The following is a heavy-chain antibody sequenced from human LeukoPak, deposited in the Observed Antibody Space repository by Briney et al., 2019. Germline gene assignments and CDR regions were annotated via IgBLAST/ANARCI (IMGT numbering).Heavy chain of an antibody. CDR2: TYYRSKWYN. D-gene: IGHD1-26*01. Sequence: SQTLSLTCAISVDSVSSNSAAWDWITQSPSRGLEWLGSTYYRSKWYNDYAVSVKNRITNNPDTSKNQFSLQLSSVTPEDTAVYYCARQGGSYYFDYWGQGTLVTVSS. V-gene: IGHV6-1*01. CDR3: ARQGGSYYFDY. CDR1: VDSVSSNSAA. J-gene: IGHJ4*02.